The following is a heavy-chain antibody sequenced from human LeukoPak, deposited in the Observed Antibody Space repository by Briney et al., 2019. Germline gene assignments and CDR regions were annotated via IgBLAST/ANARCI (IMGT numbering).Heavy chain of an antibody. J-gene: IGHJ5*02. V-gene: IGHV3-30*18. CDR3: AKDGPGSWFGEAT. Sequence: GRSLRLSCAASGFTFSGYGMQWVRQAPGKGLEWVALISYDGSNKHYADSAKGRFTISRDNSKNTLYLQMDSLRVEDTAVYYCAKDGPGSWFGEATWGQGSLVTVSS. CDR1: GFTFSGYG. CDR2: ISYDGSNK. D-gene: IGHD6-13*01.